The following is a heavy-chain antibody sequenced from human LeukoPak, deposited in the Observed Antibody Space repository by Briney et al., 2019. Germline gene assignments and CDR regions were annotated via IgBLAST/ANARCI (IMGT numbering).Heavy chain of an antibody. CDR2: ISGSGDST. CDR1: GFTFSSYA. D-gene: IGHD6-19*01. Sequence: PGGSLRLSCAASGFTFSSYAMNWVRQAPGKGLEWVSGISGSGDSTYYPDSVKGRFTISRDNSKNTLYLQMNSLRAEDTAVYYCAKYREALAGTRGFYFDYWGQGTLVTVSS. V-gene: IGHV3-23*01. CDR3: AKYREALAGTRGFYFDY. J-gene: IGHJ4*02.